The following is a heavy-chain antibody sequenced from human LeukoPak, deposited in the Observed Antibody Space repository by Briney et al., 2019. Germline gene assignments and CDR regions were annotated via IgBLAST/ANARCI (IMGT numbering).Heavy chain of an antibody. D-gene: IGHD3-9*01. CDR2: ITGSDGSS. J-gene: IGHJ4*02. V-gene: IGHV3-23*01. Sequence: GGSLRLSCVASGFTFTNYAMSWVRQAPGKGLEWVSAITGSDGSSYYADSVKGRFTISRDNSKNTMYLQVNSLRAEDTAVYYCAKWGDYDILTGYYVPDYWGQGTLVTVSS. CDR3: AKWGDYDILTGYYVPDY. CDR1: GFTFTNYA.